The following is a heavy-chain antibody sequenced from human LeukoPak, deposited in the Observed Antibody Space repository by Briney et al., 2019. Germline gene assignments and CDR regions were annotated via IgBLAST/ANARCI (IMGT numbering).Heavy chain of an antibody. CDR3: AKGIYYDSRWPNYYYGMDV. V-gene: IGHV3-30*18. J-gene: IGHJ6*02. CDR1: GFTFSSYG. D-gene: IGHD3-22*01. Sequence: GGSLRLSCAASGFTFSSYGMHWVRQAPGKGLEWVAVISYDGSNKYYADSVKDRFTISRDNSKNTLYLQMNSLRAEDTAVYYCAKGIYYDSRWPNYYYGMDVWGQGTTVTVSS. CDR2: ISYDGSNK.